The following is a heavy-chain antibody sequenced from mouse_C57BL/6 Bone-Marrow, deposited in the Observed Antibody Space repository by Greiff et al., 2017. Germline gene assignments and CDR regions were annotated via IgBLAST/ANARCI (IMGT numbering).Heavy chain of an antibody. V-gene: IGHV1-9*01. J-gene: IGHJ4*01. CDR1: GYTFTGYW. Sequence: QVQLQQSGAELMKPGASVKLSCKATGYTFTGYWIEWVKQRPGHGLEWIGEILPGSGSTNYNEKFKGKATFTADTSSNTAYMQLSSLTTEDSAIYYCARFLITTVVATDYAMDYWGQGTSVTVSS. CDR3: ARFLITTVVATDYAMDY. D-gene: IGHD1-1*01. CDR2: ILPGSGST.